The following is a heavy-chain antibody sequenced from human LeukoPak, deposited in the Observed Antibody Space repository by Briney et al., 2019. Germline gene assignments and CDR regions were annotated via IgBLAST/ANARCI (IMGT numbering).Heavy chain of an antibody. CDR2: ISTGGGTI. Sequence: GGSLRLTCAASGFNFGDYYMSWIGQAPGKGLEWISYISTGGGTIKYADSVKGRFTISRDNANNYLYLQMDSLRGEDTAVYFCARDDIVSQHWGQGTLVTVSS. V-gene: IGHV3-11*01. D-gene: IGHD5-12*01. J-gene: IGHJ1*01. CDR1: GFNFGDYY. CDR3: ARDDIVSQH.